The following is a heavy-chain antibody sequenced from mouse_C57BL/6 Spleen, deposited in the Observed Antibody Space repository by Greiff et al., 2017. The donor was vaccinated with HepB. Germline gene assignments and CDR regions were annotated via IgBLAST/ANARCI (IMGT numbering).Heavy chain of an antibody. CDR2: INPNYGTT. Sequence: VQLQQSGPELVKPGASVKISCKASGYSFTDYNMNWVKQSNGKSLEWIGVINPNYGTTSYNQKFKGKATLTVDQSSSTAYMQLNSLTSEDSAVYYWARSAYYGNYVGPFDYWGQGTTLTVSS. V-gene: IGHV1-39*01. D-gene: IGHD2-10*01. CDR1: GYSFTDYN. J-gene: IGHJ2*01. CDR3: ARSAYYGNYVGPFDY.